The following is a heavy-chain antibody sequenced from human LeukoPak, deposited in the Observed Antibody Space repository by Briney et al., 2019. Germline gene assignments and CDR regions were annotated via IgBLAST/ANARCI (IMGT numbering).Heavy chain of an antibody. CDR3: ARGYLTKGGYFDY. CDR2: IYYSGST. D-gene: IGHD1-26*01. Sequence: PSETLSLTCTVSGGSISSYYRSWIRQPPGKGLEWIGYIYYSGSTNYNPSLKSRVTISVDTSKNQFSLKLSSVTAADTAVYYCARGYLTKGGYFDYWGQGTLVTVSS. J-gene: IGHJ4*02. V-gene: IGHV4-59*01. CDR1: GGSISSYY.